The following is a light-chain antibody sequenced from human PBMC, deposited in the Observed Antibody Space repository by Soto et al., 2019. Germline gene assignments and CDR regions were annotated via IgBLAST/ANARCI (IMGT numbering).Light chain of an antibody. CDR2: DAS. V-gene: IGKV1-5*01. Sequence: DIQMTTTPSSLSASVGDTVTITCRASQSVSTWLAWYQQKAGKAPKLLIYDASSLESGVSSRFRGYGSGTELTLTISSLQPEDSATYYCQQYNSYSPTFGQGTKV. J-gene: IGKJ1*01. CDR1: QSVSTW. CDR3: QQYNSYSPT.